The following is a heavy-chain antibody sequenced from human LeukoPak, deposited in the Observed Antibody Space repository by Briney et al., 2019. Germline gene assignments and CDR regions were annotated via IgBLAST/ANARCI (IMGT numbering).Heavy chain of an antibody. CDR1: GFTFSNYK. CDR3: ERELISSTSLDY. Sequence: PGGSLRLSCAASGFTFSNYKMNWVRQAPGKGLEWVSSISSGSTYIYYADSVKGRFTISRDNAKNSLYLQMNSLRAEDTAVYYCERELISSTSLDYWGQGTLVTVSS. CDR2: ISSGSTYI. J-gene: IGHJ4*02. V-gene: IGHV3-21*01.